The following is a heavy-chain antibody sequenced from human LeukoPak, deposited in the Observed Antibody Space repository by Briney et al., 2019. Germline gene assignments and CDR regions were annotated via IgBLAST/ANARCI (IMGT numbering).Heavy chain of an antibody. CDR3: ATLGYCSSTSCSQGAFNI. V-gene: IGHV4-59*01. D-gene: IGHD2-2*01. J-gene: IGHJ3*02. Sequence: PSETLSLTCTVSGGSISSYYWSWIRQPPGRGLEWIGYIYYSGSTNYNPSLKSRVTISVDTSKNQFSLKLSSVTAADTAVYYCATLGYCSSTSCSQGAFNIWGQGTMVTVSS. CDR1: GGSISSYY. CDR2: IYYSGST.